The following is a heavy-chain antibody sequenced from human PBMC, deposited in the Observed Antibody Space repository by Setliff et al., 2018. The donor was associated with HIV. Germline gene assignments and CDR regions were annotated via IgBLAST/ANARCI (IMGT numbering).Heavy chain of an antibody. CDR3: ARQAYYYENSGHNWFDP. V-gene: IGHV4-4*09. D-gene: IGHD3-22*01. CDR2: INTSGTT. CDR1: GGSISSYY. J-gene: IGHJ5*02. Sequence: PSETLSLTCTVSGGSISSYYWSWIRQPPGKGLEWIGYINTSGTTNYNPSLKSRVTISVDTSKNQFSLKLSSVTAADTAVYFCARQAYYYENSGHNWFDPWGQGTLVTVSS.